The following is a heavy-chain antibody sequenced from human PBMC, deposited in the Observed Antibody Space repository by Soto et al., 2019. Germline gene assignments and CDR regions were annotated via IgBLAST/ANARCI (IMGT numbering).Heavy chain of an antibody. D-gene: IGHD6-25*01. CDR3: ARDRNTEQRGLDY. Sequence: GPSVKVSCKASGYTFTSYGLSWVRQAPGQGLEWMGWINPYNGNTKDTQKLQGRVTMTTDTSTSTAYMELRSLRSDDTAVYYCARDRNTEQRGLDYWGQGTLVTVSS. V-gene: IGHV1-18*01. CDR1: GYTFTSYG. CDR2: INPYNGNT. J-gene: IGHJ4*02.